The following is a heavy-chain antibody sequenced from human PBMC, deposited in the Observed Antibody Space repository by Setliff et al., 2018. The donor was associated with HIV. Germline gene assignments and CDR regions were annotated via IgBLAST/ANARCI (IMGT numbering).Heavy chain of an antibody. Sequence: SETLSLTCNVSDGSISSSSYYWSWIRQPPGKGLEWIGEIDHSGSTNYNPSLKSRVTISLDTSKNQFSLKLSSVTAADTAVYYCAREGARITIFGVVTALWYFDLWGRGTLVTVSS. J-gene: IGHJ2*01. V-gene: IGHV4-39*07. D-gene: IGHD3-3*01. CDR2: IDHSGST. CDR1: DGSISSSSYY. CDR3: AREGARITIFGVVTALWYFDL.